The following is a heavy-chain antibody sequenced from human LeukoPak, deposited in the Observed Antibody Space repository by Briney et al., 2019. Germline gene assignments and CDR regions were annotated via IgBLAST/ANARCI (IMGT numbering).Heavy chain of an antibody. J-gene: IGHJ4*02. CDR2: ISYDGSNE. CDR1: GFTFITYA. D-gene: IGHD6-19*01. V-gene: IGHV3-30*14. Sequence: GRSLILSCAASGFTFITYAMHWVRQAPGKGLEWVAVISYDGSNEYYVDSVKGRFTISRDNSKNTLYLQMNSLRAEDTAVYYCASAYSSVSYWGQGTLVTVSS. CDR3: ASAYSSVSY.